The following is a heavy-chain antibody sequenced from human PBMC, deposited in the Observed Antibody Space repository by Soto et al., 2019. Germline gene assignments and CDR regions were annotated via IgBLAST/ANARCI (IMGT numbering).Heavy chain of an antibody. D-gene: IGHD4-17*01. Sequence: QLQLQESGPGLVKPSETLSLTCTVSGGSISSSNYYWGWIRQPPGKGLEWIGSIYYSGSTYYNPSLKSRVTISVDTSKNQFSLKLSSVTAADTAVYYCARHSSLRSHPPAFDIWGQGTMVTVSS. J-gene: IGHJ3*02. CDR2: IYYSGST. CDR1: GGSISSSNYY. V-gene: IGHV4-39*01. CDR3: ARHSSLRSHPPAFDI.